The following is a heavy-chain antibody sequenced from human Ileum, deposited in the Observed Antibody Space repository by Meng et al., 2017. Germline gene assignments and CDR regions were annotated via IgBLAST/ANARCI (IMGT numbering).Heavy chain of an antibody. CDR3: ARDRVQIWSYVGTFDS. CDR2: ISNDGSHI. J-gene: IGHJ4*02. Sequence: QVQLVESGGGVVQPGRSLRLSCTASGFTFSSYHMHWLRQAPGKGLEWVAVISNDGSHISYADSVKGRFTISRDISKNTLYLQMDSLRPEDAALYYCARDRVQIWSYVGTFDSWGQGTLVTVSS. D-gene: IGHD1-1*01. CDR1: GFTFSSYH. V-gene: IGHV3-30*04.